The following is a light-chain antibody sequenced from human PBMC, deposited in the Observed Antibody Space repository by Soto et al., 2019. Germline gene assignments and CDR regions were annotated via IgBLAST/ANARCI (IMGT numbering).Light chain of an antibody. Sequence: EIVLTQSPATLSLSPGERATPPGRAVQGVSTSLAWYHKKLGQAPRLLIYVASTRATAIPARFSGSGSGTDFTLTIGSLDPEDFAVYYCQRRSNWPPYTFGQGTKLEIK. J-gene: IGKJ2*01. CDR3: QRRSNWPPYT. V-gene: IGKV3-11*01. CDR2: VAS. CDR1: QGVSTS.